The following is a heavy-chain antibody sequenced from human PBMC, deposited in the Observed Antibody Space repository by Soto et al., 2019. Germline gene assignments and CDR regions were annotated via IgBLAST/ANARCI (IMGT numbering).Heavy chain of an antibody. CDR3: ARAGPSYCSSTSCYSAGDWFDP. CDR1: GGTFSSYT. D-gene: IGHD2-2*01. CDR2: IIPILGIA. V-gene: IGHV1-69*02. J-gene: IGHJ5*02. Sequence: QVQLVQSGAEVKKPGSSVKVSCKASGGTFSSYTISWVRQAPGQGLEWMGRIIPILGIANYAQKFQGRVTITADKSTSXXYXEXXSLRSEDTAVYYCARAGPSYCSSTSCYSAGDWFDPWGQGTLVTVSS.